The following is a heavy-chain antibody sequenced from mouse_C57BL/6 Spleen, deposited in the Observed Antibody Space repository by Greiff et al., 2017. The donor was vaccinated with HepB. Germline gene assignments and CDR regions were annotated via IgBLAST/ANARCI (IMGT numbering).Heavy chain of an antibody. CDR3: APCKGQLGYAMDY. Sequence: QVQLQQSGAELVRPGASVKLSCKASGYTFTDYYINWVKQRPGQGLEWIARIYPGSGNTYYNEKFKGKATLTAEKSSSTAYMQLSSLTSEDSAVYFCAPCKGQLGYAMDYWGQGTSVTVSS. CDR2: IYPGSGNT. D-gene: IGHD3-2*01. J-gene: IGHJ4*01. CDR1: GYTFTDYY. V-gene: IGHV1-76*01.